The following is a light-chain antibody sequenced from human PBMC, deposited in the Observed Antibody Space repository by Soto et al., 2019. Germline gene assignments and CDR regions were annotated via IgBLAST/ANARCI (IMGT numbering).Light chain of an antibody. CDR2: KAS. CDR1: QSIGSW. Sequence: DIQMTQSPSTLSASVGDRVTITCRASQSIGSWLAWYQQKPGKAPKFLIYKASTLESGVPSRFSGSGSGTEFTFTISSLQPDDFATYYGQQYETYWTFGQGTKVEIK. J-gene: IGKJ1*01. V-gene: IGKV1-5*03. CDR3: QQYETYWT.